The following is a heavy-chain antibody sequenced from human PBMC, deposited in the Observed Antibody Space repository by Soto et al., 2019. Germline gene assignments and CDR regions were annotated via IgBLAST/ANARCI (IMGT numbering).Heavy chain of an antibody. V-gene: IGHV4-38-2*01. J-gene: IGHJ6*02. CDR2: IYHSGST. CDR3: ARGHYYYGMDV. CDR1: GYSISSGYY. Sequence: SETLSLTCAVSGYSISSGYYWGWIRQPPGKGLEWIGSIYHSGSTYYNPSLKSRVTISVDTSKNQFSLKLSSVTAADTAVYYCARGHYYYGMDVWGQGTTVTVS.